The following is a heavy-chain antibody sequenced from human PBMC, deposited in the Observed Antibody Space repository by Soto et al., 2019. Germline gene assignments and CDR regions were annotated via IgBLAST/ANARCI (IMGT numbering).Heavy chain of an antibody. CDR3: ARGLRLSYYYYYGMDV. V-gene: IGHV3-33*01. CDR1: GFTFSSYG. CDR2: IWYDGSNK. Sequence: QVQLVESGGGVVQPGRSLRLSCAASGFTFSSYGMHWVRQAPGKGLEWVAVIWYDGSNKYYADSVKGRFTISRDNSKNTLYLHMNSLRAEDTAVYYCARGLRLSYYYYYGMDVWGQGTTVTVSS. D-gene: IGHD6-25*01. J-gene: IGHJ6*02.